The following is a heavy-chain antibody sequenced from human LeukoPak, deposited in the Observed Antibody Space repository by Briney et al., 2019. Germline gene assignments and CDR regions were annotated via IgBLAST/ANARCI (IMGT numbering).Heavy chain of an antibody. CDR2: INHNGNVN. D-gene: IGHD3-16*01. CDR3: ARGGGLDV. V-gene: IGHV3-7*03. CDR1: GFTFSSYW. Sequence: PGGSLRLSCAASGFTFSSYWMNWARQAPGKGLEWVASINHNGNVNYYVDSVKGRFTISRDNAKNSLYLQMSNLRAKDMAVYFCARGGGLDVWGQGATVTVSS. J-gene: IGHJ6*02.